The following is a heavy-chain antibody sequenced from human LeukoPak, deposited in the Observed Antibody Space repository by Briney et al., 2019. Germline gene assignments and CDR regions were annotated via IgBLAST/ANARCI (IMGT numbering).Heavy chain of an antibody. V-gene: IGHV4-59*01. D-gene: IGHD6-13*01. Sequence: SGTLSLTCTVSGGSISSYYWSWIRQPPGKGLEWIGYIYYSGSTNYNPSLKSRVTISVDTSKNQFSLKLSSVTAADTAVYYCARSRAAAGTFYNWFDPWGQGTLVTVSS. CDR2: IYYSGST. J-gene: IGHJ5*02. CDR3: ARSRAAAGTFYNWFDP. CDR1: GGSISSYY.